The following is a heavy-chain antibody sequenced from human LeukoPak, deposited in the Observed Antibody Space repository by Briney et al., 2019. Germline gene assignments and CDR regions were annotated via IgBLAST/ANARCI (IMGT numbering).Heavy chain of an antibody. CDR2: LYIGGNT. CDR3: MTAAGYNFGQY. CDR1: GLTVNNNY. D-gene: IGHD5-18*01. Sequence: GGSLRLSCAASGLTVNNNYMNWVRQAPGKGLEWVSALYIGGNTYYADSVRGRFTISRDNSKNTLYLQMNSLRAEDTAIYYCMTAAGYNFGQYWGEGTLVTVSS. V-gene: IGHV3-53*01. J-gene: IGHJ4*02.